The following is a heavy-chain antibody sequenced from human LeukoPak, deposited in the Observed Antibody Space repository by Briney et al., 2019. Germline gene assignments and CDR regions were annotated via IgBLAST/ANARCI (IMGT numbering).Heavy chain of an antibody. D-gene: IGHD2-2*01. Sequence: GGSLRLSCAASGFNLSTFDMNWVRQAPGKGLEWVSSISTSSRYIYYRDSVKGRFTISRDDAKNSLYLQMNSLRVEDTAVYYCARADCSGSTCYLRRSWFDPWGQGTLVTVSS. CDR2: ISTSSRYI. CDR3: ARADCSGSTCYLRRSWFDP. J-gene: IGHJ5*02. CDR1: GFNLSTFD. V-gene: IGHV3-21*01.